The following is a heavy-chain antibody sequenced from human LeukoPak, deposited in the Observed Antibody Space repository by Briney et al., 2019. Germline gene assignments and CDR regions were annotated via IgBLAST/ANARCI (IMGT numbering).Heavy chain of an antibody. CDR1: GYTFTDYY. J-gene: IGHJ4*02. V-gene: IGHV1-2*02. Sequence: ASVKVSCKASGYTFTDYYIHWVRQAPGQGLERMGWINPNSGGTNYAQKFQGRVTMTRDTSIATTYMDLSSLMSDDTAVYYCASGHDNTGYKYFDYWGQGTLVTVSS. D-gene: IGHD3-9*01. CDR3: ASGHDNTGYKYFDY. CDR2: INPNSGGT.